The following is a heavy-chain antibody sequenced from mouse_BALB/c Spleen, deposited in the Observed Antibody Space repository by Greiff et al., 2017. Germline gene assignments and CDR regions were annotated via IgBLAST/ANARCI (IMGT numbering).Heavy chain of an antibody. D-gene: IGHD2-1*01. CDR3: ARAPWSYGNYLYYAMDY. Sequence: EVKVEESGPSLVKPSQTLSLTCSVTGDSITSGYWNWIRKFPGNKLEYMGYISYSGSTYYNPSLKSRISITRDTSKNQYYLQLNSVTTEDTATYYCARAPWSYGNYLYYAMDYWGQGTSVTVSS. J-gene: IGHJ4*01. V-gene: IGHV3-8*02. CDR2: ISYSGST. CDR1: GDSITSGY.